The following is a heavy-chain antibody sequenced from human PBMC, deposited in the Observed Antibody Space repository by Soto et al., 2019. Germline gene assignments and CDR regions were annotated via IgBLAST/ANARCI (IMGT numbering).Heavy chain of an antibody. Sequence: GGSLRLSCAASGFTFSRYWMDWVRQAPRKGLEWVATIKHDGSEQYYVDSVKGRFIVSRDNAKNSLFLQMNGLRVEDTAVYFCAREPRYCRGGSCSITGDAFDIWGQGTMVTVSS. J-gene: IGHJ3*02. D-gene: IGHD2-15*01. CDR2: IKHDGSEQ. CDR3: AREPRYCRGGSCSITGDAFDI. CDR1: GFTFSRYW. V-gene: IGHV3-7*01.